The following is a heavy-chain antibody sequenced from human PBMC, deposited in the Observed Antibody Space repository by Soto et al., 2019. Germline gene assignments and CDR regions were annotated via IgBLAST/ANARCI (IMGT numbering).Heavy chain of an antibody. CDR3: ARSPVAVAGTHYFDY. CDR1: GYSFTSYW. J-gene: IGHJ4*02. V-gene: IGHV5-10-1*01. D-gene: IGHD6-19*01. CDR2: IDPSDSYT. Sequence: GESLKISCKGSGYSFTSYWISWVRQIPGKGLEWMGRIDPSDSYTNYSPSFQGHVTISADKSISTAYLQWSSLKASDTAMYYCARSPVAVAGTHYFDYWGQGTLVTVSS.